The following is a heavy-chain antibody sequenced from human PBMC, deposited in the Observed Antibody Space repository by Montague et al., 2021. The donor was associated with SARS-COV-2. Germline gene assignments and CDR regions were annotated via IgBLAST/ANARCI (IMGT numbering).Heavy chain of an antibody. J-gene: IGHJ5*02. D-gene: IGHD1-7*01. Sequence: SETLSLTCTVSCPWIVRWHSCSDWKSPPPNNSHQKISYVFYSGSTYYXPSPRSRVTIDVDASTNQFSLKLHSVTAADTAVYFCARGLYNWNYEHWFDTWGQGTLVTVSS. CDR3: ARGLYNWNYEHWFDT. CDR2: VFYSGST. V-gene: IGHV4-39*01. CDR1: CPWIVRWHSC.